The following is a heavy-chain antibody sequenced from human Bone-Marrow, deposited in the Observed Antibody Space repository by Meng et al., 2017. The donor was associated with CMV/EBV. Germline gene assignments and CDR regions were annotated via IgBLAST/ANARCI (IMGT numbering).Heavy chain of an antibody. CDR3: AKDYVIVGSDAFDI. Sequence: GGSLRLSCAASGFTFSSYSMNWVRQAPGKGLEWVAFIRFDSTTKFYGDSVKGRFTISRDNSKDTLYLQMNSLRAEDTALYYCAKDYVIVGSDAFDIWGQGTMVTVSS. CDR1: GFTFSSYS. J-gene: IGHJ3*02. D-gene: IGHD3-22*01. V-gene: IGHV3-30*02. CDR2: IRFDSTTK.